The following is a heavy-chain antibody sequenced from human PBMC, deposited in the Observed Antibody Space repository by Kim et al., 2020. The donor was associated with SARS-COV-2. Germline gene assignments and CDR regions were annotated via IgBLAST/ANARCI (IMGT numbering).Heavy chain of an antibody. CDR1: GFTFSSYE. J-gene: IGHJ4*02. CDR3: ARDVRMDYYDSSGGYFDC. V-gene: IGHV3-48*03. Sequence: GGSLRLSCAASGFTFSSYEMNWVRQAPGKGLEWVSYISSSGSTIYYADSVKGRFTISRDNAKNSLYLQMNSLRAEDTAVYYCARDVRMDYYDSSGGYFDCWGRGPLVTVSS. CDR2: ISSSGSTI. D-gene: IGHD3-22*01.